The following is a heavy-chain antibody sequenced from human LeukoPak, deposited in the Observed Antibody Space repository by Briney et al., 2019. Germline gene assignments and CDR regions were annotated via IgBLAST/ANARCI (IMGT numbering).Heavy chain of an antibody. D-gene: IGHD3-22*01. J-gene: IGHJ5*02. CDR3: ARGYYDSNDSNRSNWFDP. Sequence: TGGSLRLSCAASGFTFSSHWMHWVRHAPGKGLVWVSRLNTDGSSTVYAGSVKGRFTNSRDNAKSTLYLQMNRLRAEDTAVYYCARGYYDSNDSNRSNWFDPWGQGTLVTVSS. V-gene: IGHV3-74*01. CDR2: LNTDGSST. CDR1: GFTFSSHW.